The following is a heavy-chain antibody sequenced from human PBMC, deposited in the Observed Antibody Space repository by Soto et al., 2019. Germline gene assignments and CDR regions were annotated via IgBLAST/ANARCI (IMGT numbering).Heavy chain of an antibody. CDR1: GYTFTSYY. CDR3: ARGGSSPNYYYYGMDV. Sequence: ASVKVSFKASGYTFTSYYMHWLRQAPGQGLEWMGIINPSGGSTSYAQKFQGRVTMTRDTSTSTVYMELSSLRSEDTAVYYCARGGSSPNYYYYGMDVWGQGTTVTVSS. D-gene: IGHD6-6*01. V-gene: IGHV1-46*01. CDR2: INPSGGST. J-gene: IGHJ6*02.